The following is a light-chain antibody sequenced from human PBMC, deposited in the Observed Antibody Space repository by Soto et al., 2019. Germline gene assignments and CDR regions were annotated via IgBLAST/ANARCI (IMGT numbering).Light chain of an antibody. CDR1: SSNIGRNT. CDR3: AAWDDSLNGVV. V-gene: IGLV1-44*01. J-gene: IGLJ2*01. Sequence: QLVLTQPPSGSGTPGQRVTISCSGSSSNIGRNTVNWYQQLPGTAPKLLIYSNNQRPSGVPDRFSGFKSGTSASLAISGLQSEDEADYYCAAWDDSLNGVVFGGGTKVTVL. CDR2: SNN.